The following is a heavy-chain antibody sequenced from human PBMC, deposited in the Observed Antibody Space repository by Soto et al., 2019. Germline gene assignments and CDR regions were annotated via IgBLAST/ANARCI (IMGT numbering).Heavy chain of an antibody. V-gene: IGHV3-23*01. CDR2: VIGSGVNV. J-gene: IGHJ4*02. CDR3: AKGSAFECKGAICYPFDH. D-gene: IGHD3-10*01. CDR1: GFTFSNYA. Sequence: VGSLRLSCTASGFTFSNYAINWVRLAPGKRLEWVSSVIGSGVNVFYADSVKGRFTISRDNSKNTVYLEMNSLRADDTAEYFCAKGSAFECKGAICYPFDHWGRGTLVTVSS.